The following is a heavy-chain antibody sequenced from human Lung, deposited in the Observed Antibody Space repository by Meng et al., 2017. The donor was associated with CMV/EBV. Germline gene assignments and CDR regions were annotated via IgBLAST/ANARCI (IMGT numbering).Heavy chain of an antibody. V-gene: IGHV3-21*01. CDR1: GFTFSSYS. Sequence: SCAASGFTFSSYSMNWVRQAPGKGLEWVSSISSSYIYYADSVKGRFTISRDNAKNSLYLQMNSLRAEDTAVYYCARGCSSTSCYSDAFDIWGQGTXVTV. J-gene: IGHJ3*02. CDR2: ISSSYI. CDR3: ARGCSSTSCYSDAFDI. D-gene: IGHD2-2*01.